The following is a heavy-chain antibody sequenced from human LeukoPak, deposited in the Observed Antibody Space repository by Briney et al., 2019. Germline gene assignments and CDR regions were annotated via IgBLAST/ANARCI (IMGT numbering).Heavy chain of an antibody. D-gene: IGHD6-13*01. CDR3: ARVGYSSSWYNWFDP. Sequence: PSETLSLTCTVSGGSMSSYYWNWIRQPPGKGLEWIGYIYYSGSTNYNPSLKSRVTISVDASKNQFSLKLSSVTAADTAVYYCARVGYSSSWYNWFDPWGQGTLVTVSS. V-gene: IGHV4-59*01. CDR1: GGSMSSYY. J-gene: IGHJ5*02. CDR2: IYYSGST.